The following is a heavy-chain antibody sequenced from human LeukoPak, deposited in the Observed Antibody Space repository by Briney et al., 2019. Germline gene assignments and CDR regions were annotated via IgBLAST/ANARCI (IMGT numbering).Heavy chain of an antibody. Sequence: PGGSLRLSCAASGFTFSTSAMSWVRQAPGKGLEWVSGISSSGGDTPYADSVKGRFTISRDNSKNTLYLQMNSLRAEDTAVYYCAEKNSGLQPFDYWGQGTLVTVSS. CDR2: ISSSGGDT. CDR3: AEKNSGLQPFDY. D-gene: IGHD4-23*01. V-gene: IGHV3-23*01. CDR1: GFTFSTSA. J-gene: IGHJ4*02.